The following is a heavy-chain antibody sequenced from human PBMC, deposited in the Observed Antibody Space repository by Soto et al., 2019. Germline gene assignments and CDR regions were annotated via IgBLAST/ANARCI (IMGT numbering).Heavy chain of an antibody. Sequence: SETLSLTCTVSGGSISSYYWSWIRQPPGKGLEWIGYIYYSGSTNYNPSLKSRVTISVDTSKNQFSLKLSSVTAADTAVYYCARDTHLWAGEQQLVKGYFDLWGRGTLVTVSS. CDR1: GGSISSYY. V-gene: IGHV4-59*01. J-gene: IGHJ2*01. CDR3: ARDTHLWAGEQQLVKGYFDL. CDR2: IYYSGST. D-gene: IGHD6-13*01.